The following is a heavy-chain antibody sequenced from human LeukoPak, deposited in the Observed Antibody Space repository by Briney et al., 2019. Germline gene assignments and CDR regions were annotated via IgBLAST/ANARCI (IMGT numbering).Heavy chain of an antibody. CDR2: ISSSSSYI. V-gene: IGHV3-21*01. D-gene: IGHD3-3*01. Sequence: GGSLRLSCAASGFTFSSYSMNWVRQAPGKGLEWVSSISSSSSYIYYADLVKGRFTISRDNAKNSLYLQMNSLRAEDTAVYYCAIPPRGDFWSGYYGGGYYYYGMDVWGQGTTVTVSS. J-gene: IGHJ6*02. CDR1: GFTFSSYS. CDR3: AIPPRGDFWSGYYGGGYYYYGMDV.